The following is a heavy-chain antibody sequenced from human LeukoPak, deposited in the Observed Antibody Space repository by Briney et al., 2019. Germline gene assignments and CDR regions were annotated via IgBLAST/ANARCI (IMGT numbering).Heavy chain of an antibody. CDR1: GGSISSYY. D-gene: IGHD6-13*01. Sequence: SETLSLTCTVSGGSISSYYWSWIRQPPGKGLEWIGYIYYSGSTNYNPSLKSRVTISVDTSKNQLSLKLSSVTAADTAVYYCARGSGSWGPFDYLGQGTLVFVSS. J-gene: IGHJ4*02. CDR3: ARGSGSWGPFDY. CDR2: IYYSGST. V-gene: IGHV4-59*01.